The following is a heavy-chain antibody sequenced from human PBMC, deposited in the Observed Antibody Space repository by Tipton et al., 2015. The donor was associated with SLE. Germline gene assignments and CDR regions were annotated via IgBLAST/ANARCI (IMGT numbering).Heavy chain of an antibody. CDR2: IYYSGST. Sequence: TLSLTCTVSGGSISGYYWSWIRQPPGRGLEWIGYIYYSGSTNYNPSLESRVTISVDTSKNQFSLKLSSVTAADTAVYYCARRPHWGSYGKDVFDFWGPGTMVTVSS. CDR1: GGSISGYY. J-gene: IGHJ3*01. D-gene: IGHD7-27*01. CDR3: ARRPHWGSYGKDVFDF. V-gene: IGHV4-59*08.